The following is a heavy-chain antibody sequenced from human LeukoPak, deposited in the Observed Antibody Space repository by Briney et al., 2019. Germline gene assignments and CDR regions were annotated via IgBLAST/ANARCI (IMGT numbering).Heavy chain of an antibody. V-gene: IGHV4-34*01. CDR3: AREGPNRDAFDI. CDR2: INHSGST. CDR1: GGSFSGYY. Sequence: SETLSFTCAVYGGSFSGYYWSWIRQPPGKGLEWIGEINHSGSTNYNPSLKSRVTISVDTSKNQFSLKLSSVTAADTAVYYCAREGPNRDAFDIWGQGTMVTVSS. J-gene: IGHJ3*02.